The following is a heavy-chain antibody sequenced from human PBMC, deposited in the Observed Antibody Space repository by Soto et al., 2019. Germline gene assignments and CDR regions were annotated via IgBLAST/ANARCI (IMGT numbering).Heavy chain of an antibody. J-gene: IGHJ4*02. CDR3: AREDSIIIPAVSDF. Sequence: GGSLRLSCTVSGFAFNNYGINWVRQAPGKGLEWVSSISKSDYTYYSDSVKGRFAISRDNAKSSVSLQMNTLRVEDTAVYYCAREDSIIIPAVSDFWGRGTLVTVSS. V-gene: IGHV3-21*01. D-gene: IGHD2-2*01. CDR1: GFAFNNYG. CDR2: ISKSDYT.